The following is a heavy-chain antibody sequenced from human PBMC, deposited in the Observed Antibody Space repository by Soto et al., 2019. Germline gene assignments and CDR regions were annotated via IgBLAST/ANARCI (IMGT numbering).Heavy chain of an antibody. J-gene: IGHJ6*02. Sequence: QVQLQESGPGLVKSSGTLSLTCTVSGDSITNSDWWSWVRQSPGKGLEWIGEIHHSGATNYNPSLXXRVTISVDKSTNHLSLKVXXVXXXXXXXXXXVRNGYYCLDIWGQGTTVTVSS. CDR3: VRNGYYCLDI. CDR2: IHHSGAT. V-gene: IGHV4-4*02. CDR1: GDSITNSDW.